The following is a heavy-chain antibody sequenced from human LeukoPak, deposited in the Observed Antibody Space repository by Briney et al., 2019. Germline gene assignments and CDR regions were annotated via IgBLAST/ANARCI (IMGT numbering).Heavy chain of an antibody. V-gene: IGHV3-23*01. Sequence: PGGSLRLSCAASGFTFSSYAMSWVRQAPGKGLEWVSAISGSGGSTYYADSVEGRFTISRDNSKNTLYLQMNSLRAEDTAVYYCAKSVGQQLLLFDYWGQGTLVTVSS. CDR1: GFTFSSYA. D-gene: IGHD6-13*01. CDR3: AKSVGQQLLLFDY. J-gene: IGHJ4*02. CDR2: ISGSGGST.